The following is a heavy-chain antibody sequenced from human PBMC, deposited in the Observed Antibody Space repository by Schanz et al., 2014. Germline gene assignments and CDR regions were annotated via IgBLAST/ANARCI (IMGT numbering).Heavy chain of an antibody. CDR1: GLNFDYYG. J-gene: IGHJ4*02. D-gene: IGHD6-19*01. CDR2: IGYDGSEK. V-gene: IGHV3-30*02. Sequence: VQLLESGGGLVQPGGSLRLSCATSGLNFDYYGMNWVRQAPGKGLEWVANIGYDGSEKYYVDSVKGRFTISRDNYKNTLYLQMNTLRTEDTAVYYCARDLISSGWYGWGQGTLVTVSS. CDR3: ARDLISSGWYG.